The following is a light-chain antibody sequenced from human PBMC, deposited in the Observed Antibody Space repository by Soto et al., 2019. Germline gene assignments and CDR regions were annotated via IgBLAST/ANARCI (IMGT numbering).Light chain of an antibody. CDR1: SSDVGAYNH. V-gene: IGLV2-14*01. J-gene: IGLJ2*01. CDR3: SSYTTTSTVV. Sequence: QSALTQPASVSGSPGQSITISCAGTSSDVGAYNHVSWYQQHPGKAPKLMIYDVSNRPSGVSNRFSGSKSGNSASLTISGLQADDEADYYCSSYTTTSTVVFGGGTKVTVL. CDR2: DVS.